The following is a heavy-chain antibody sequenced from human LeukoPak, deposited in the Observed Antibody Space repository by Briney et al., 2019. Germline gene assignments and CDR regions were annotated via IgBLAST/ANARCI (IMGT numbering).Heavy chain of an antibody. CDR3: ARVSGSEKTYYYYYMDV. CDR1: GGTFSSYA. D-gene: IGHD3-10*01. V-gene: IGHV1-69*13. Sequence: GASVKVSCKASGGTFSSYAISWVRQAPGQGLEWMGGIISIFGTANYAQKFQGRVTITADESTSTAYMELSSLRSEDTAVYYCARVSGSEKTYYYYYMDVWGKGTTVTVSS. CDR2: IISIFGTA. J-gene: IGHJ6*03.